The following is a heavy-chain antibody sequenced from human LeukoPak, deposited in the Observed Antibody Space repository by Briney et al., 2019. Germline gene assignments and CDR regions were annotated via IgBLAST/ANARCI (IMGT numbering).Heavy chain of an antibody. CDR1: GGSFSGYY. CDR2: INHTGST. CDR3: ARSPSGYCSSTSCYVAFDI. V-gene: IGHV4-34*01. D-gene: IGHD2-2*01. J-gene: IGHJ3*02. Sequence: SETLSLTCAVYGGSFSGYYWSWIRQPPGRGLEWIGEINHTGSTNYNPSLKSRATISVDRSKNQFSLKLSSVTAADTAVYYCARSPSGYCSSTSCYVAFDIWGQGTMVTVSS.